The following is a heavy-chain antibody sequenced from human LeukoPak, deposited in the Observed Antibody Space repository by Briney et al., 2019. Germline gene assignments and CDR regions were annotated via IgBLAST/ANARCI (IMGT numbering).Heavy chain of an antibody. V-gene: IGHV4-61*01. CDR2: IYNTGST. D-gene: IGHD3-10*01. Sequence: SETLSLTCTVSGGSVSSGSYYWSWIRQPPGKGLEWIGYIYNTGSTNYNPSLKSRVTISIDTSKNQFSLKLSSVTAADTAVYYCARSTIRGNYYYAMDVWGQGTTVTVSS. CDR3: ARSTIRGNYYYAMDV. CDR1: GGSVSSGSYY. J-gene: IGHJ6*02.